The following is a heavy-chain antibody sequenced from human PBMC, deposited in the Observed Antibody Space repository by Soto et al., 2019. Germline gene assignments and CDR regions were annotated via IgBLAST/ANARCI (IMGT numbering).Heavy chain of an antibody. Sequence: GGSLRLSCAASGFTFSSCAMGWVRQAPGKGLEWVSDIIYIGGSTYYADSVKGRFTISRDNSKNTLYLQMNSLRAEDTAVYYCARDTPNSSSWYWFDPWGQGTLVTVSS. CDR3: ARDTPNSSSWYWFDP. D-gene: IGHD6-13*01. CDR2: IIYIGGST. J-gene: IGHJ5*02. V-gene: IGHV3-23*01. CDR1: GFTFSSCA.